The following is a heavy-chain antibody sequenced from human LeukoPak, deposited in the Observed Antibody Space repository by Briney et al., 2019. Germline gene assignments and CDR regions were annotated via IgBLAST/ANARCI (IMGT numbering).Heavy chain of an antibody. J-gene: IGHJ6*02. Sequence: PSETLSLTCTVSGGSISSYYWSWIRQPPGKGLEWIGYIYYSGSTNYNPSLKSRVTISVDTSKNQFSLKLSSVTAADTAVYYCARDYRMSYYYYGMDAWGQGTTVTVSS. CDR2: IYYSGST. CDR3: ARDYRMSYYYYGMDA. CDR1: GGSISSYY. V-gene: IGHV4-59*01.